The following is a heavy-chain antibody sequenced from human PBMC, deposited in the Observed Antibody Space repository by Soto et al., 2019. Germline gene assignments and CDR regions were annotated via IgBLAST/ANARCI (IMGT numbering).Heavy chain of an antibody. J-gene: IGHJ4*02. CDR3: ARATRRVYDFWSGYQATTHYFDY. D-gene: IGHD3-3*01. V-gene: IGHV3-48*03. CDR2: ISSSGSTI. Sequence: PGGSLRLSCAASGFTFSSYEMNWVRQAPGKGLEWVSYISSSGSTIYYADSVKGRFTISRDNAKNSLYLQMNSLRAEDTAVYYCARATRRVYDFWSGYQATTHYFDYWGQGTLVTVSS. CDR1: GFTFSSYE.